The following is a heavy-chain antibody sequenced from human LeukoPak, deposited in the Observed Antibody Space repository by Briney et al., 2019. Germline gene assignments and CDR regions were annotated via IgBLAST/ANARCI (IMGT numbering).Heavy chain of an antibody. CDR3: ARDRCNGGDCSTPFDY. CDR1: EFTFSTYW. CDR2: IKEDGSQK. J-gene: IGHJ4*02. D-gene: IGHD2-21*02. V-gene: IGHV3-7*01. Sequence: GGSLRLSCAASEFTFSTYWMGWVRQAPGKGLEWVASIKEDGSQKYYVDSVKGRFTISRDNAKNSLYLQMGSLRVEDTAVYYCARDRCNGGDCSTPFDYWGQGTLATVSS.